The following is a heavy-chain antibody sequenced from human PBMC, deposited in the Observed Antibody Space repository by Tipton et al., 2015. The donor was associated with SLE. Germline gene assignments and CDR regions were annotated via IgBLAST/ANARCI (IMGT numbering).Heavy chain of an antibody. J-gene: IGHJ1*01. CDR2: IYTSGST. CDR1: GGSISSGSYY. D-gene: IGHD1-14*01. Sequence: TLSLTCTVSGGSISSGSYYWSWIRQPAGKGLEWIGRIYTSGSTNYNPSLKSRVTISVDTSKNQFSLKLNSVTAADTAVYYCARSPGTARAEYFHHWGQGTLVTVSS. CDR3: ARSPGTARAEYFHH. V-gene: IGHV4-61*02.